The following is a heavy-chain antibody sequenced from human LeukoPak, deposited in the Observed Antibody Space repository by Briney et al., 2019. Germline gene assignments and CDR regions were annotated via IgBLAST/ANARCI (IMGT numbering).Heavy chain of an antibody. CDR3: AKDRLQFQPLIVGATFDY. CDR2: ISYDGSNK. Sequence: PGGSLRLSCAASGFTFSSYSMNWVRQAPGKGLEWVAVISYDGSNKYYADSVKGRFTISRDNSKNTLYLQMNSLRAEDTAVYYCAKDRLQFQPLIVGATFDYWGQGTLVTVSS. D-gene: IGHD1-26*01. CDR1: GFTFSSYS. V-gene: IGHV3-30*18. J-gene: IGHJ4*02.